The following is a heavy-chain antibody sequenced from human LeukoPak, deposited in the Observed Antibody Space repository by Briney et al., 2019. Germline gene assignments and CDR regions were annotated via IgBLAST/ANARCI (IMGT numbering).Heavy chain of an antibody. CDR2: IKEDGSDA. J-gene: IGHJ4*02. CDR1: GFTFRSFW. Sequence: GGSLRLSCSASGFTFRSFWMTSVRQAPGKGLELVANIKEDGSDANYVDAVKGRFTISRDNAKDSLYLQMNSVRPEDTAVYYCARDIPYGLSYFDYWGQGTLVTVSS. V-gene: IGHV3-7*04. CDR3: ARDIPYGLSYFDY. D-gene: IGHD2-2*02.